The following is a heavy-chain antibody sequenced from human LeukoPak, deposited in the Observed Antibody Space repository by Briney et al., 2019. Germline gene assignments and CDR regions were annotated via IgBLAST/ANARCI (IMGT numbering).Heavy chain of an antibody. Sequence: SETLSLTCTVSGGSISTYYWRWIRQPPGKGLEWIGYIYDSGSTSYNPTLKSRVTISVDTSKNHFSLKLSSVTAADTAVYHCARRSPYLRAFDIWGQGTMVTVSS. CDR2: IYDSGST. CDR3: ARRSPYLRAFDI. J-gene: IGHJ3*02. CDR1: GGSISTYY. D-gene: IGHD2-21*01. V-gene: IGHV4-59*08.